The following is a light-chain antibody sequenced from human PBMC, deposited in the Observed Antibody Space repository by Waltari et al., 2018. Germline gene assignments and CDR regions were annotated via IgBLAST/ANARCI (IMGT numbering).Light chain of an antibody. CDR1: QSMGSY. Sequence: DIQMTQSPSSLSASVGDRVAITCRASQSMGSYLNWYQQKPGQAPKLLIYALSTLQSGVPSRFSGSGSGTDFTLIISSVAPEDFAVFYCQQYDTMPHTFGQGTKLEIK. V-gene: IGKV1-39*01. CDR3: QQYDTMPHT. J-gene: IGKJ2*01. CDR2: ALS.